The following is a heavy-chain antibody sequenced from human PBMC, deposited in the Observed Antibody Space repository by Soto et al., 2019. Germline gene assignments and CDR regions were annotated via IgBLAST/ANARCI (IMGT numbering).Heavy chain of an antibody. V-gene: IGHV5-51*01. J-gene: IGHJ4*02. CDR1: GYNFAGYW. CDR2: IYPSDSDT. CDR3: ARGGVSTRTFDY. Sequence: GESLKISCKGSGYNFAGYWIAWVRQMPGKGLELMGIIYPSDSDTRYRPSFQGQVTISADKSISSAYLQWSSLRASDTAMYYCARGGVSTRTFDYWGQGTPVTVSA. D-gene: IGHD3-3*01.